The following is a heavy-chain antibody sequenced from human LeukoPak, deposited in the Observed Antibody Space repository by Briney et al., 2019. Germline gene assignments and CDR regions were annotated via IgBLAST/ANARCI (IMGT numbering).Heavy chain of an antibody. CDR3: ARDRGISRDLFDY. J-gene: IGHJ4*02. CDR1: GYTFTGYY. V-gene: IGHV1-2*02. Sequence: ASVQVSCKASGYTFTGYYMHWVRQAPGQGLEWLGWINPNSGGTNYAQKFQGRVTMTRDTSISTAYMELSRLRSDDTAVYYCARDRGISRDLFDYWGQGTLVTVSS. CDR2: INPNSGGT. D-gene: IGHD6-13*01.